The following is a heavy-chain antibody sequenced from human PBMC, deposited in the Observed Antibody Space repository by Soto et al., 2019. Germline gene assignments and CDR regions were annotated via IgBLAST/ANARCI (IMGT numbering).Heavy chain of an antibody. V-gene: IGHV1-18*01. CDR3: ARMIFGVVIGAFDI. CDR1: GYTFTSYG. D-gene: IGHD3-3*01. CDR2: ISAYNGNT. J-gene: IGHJ3*02. Sequence: GASVKVSCKASGYTFTSYGISWVRQAPGQGLEWMGWISAYNGNTNYAQKLQGRVTMTTDTSTSTAYMELRSLRSDDTAVYYCARMIFGVVIGAFDIWSQGTMVTVSS.